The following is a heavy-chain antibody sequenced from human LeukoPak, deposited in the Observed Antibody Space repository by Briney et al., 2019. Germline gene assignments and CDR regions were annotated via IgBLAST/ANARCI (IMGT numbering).Heavy chain of an antibody. Sequence: SETLSLTCSVSGGSISSSSYYWGWIRQPPGKGLEWIGYIYYSGSTNYNPSLKSRVTISVDTSKNQFSLKLSSVTAADTAVYYCARALGQLDYWGQGTLVTVSS. J-gene: IGHJ4*02. CDR3: ARALGQLDY. CDR2: IYYSGST. D-gene: IGHD6-13*01. V-gene: IGHV4-61*05. CDR1: GGSISSSSYY.